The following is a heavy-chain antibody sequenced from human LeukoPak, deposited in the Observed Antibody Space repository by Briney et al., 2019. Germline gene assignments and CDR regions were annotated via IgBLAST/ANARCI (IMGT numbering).Heavy chain of an antibody. CDR2: ISWNSGSI. CDR1: GFTFDDYA. Sequence: PGGSLRLSCAASGFTFDDYAMHWVRQAPGKGLEWVSGISWNSGSIGYADSVKGRFTISRDNAKNSLYLQMNSLRAEDTALYYCAKEPHYYDSSGSEWGQGTLVTVSS. D-gene: IGHD3-22*01. J-gene: IGHJ4*02. CDR3: AKEPHYYDSSGSE. V-gene: IGHV3-9*01.